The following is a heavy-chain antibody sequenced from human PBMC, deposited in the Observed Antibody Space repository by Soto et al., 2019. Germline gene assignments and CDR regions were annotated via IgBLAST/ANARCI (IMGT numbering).Heavy chain of an antibody. J-gene: IGHJ4*02. CDR1: EFTFSTYP. CDR3: ARGASDFWGGYPEIHFFDS. CDR2: ISHDEGNK. D-gene: IGHD3-3*01. Sequence: GGSPRLSCAASEFTFSTYPMHWVRQAPGKGLEWVAVISHDEGNKYYGDSMKGRFTISRDNSKNTLYLQMNSLRGDDTAAYYCARGASDFWGGYPEIHFFDSWGQGTLVTVSS. V-gene: IGHV3-30-3*01.